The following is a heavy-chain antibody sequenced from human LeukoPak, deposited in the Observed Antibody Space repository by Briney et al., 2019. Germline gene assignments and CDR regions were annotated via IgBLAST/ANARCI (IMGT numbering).Heavy chain of an antibody. J-gene: IGHJ4*02. CDR1: GYTFTSYD. V-gene: IGHV1-8*01. D-gene: IGHD3-10*01. Sequence: ASVKVSCKASGYTFTSYDINWVRQATGQGLEWMGWMNPNSGNTGYAQKFQGRVTMTRNTSISTAYMELSSLRSGDTAVYYCARGISRYYYGSGSHFDYWGQGTLVTVSS. CDR2: MNPNSGNT. CDR3: ARGISRYYYGSGSHFDY.